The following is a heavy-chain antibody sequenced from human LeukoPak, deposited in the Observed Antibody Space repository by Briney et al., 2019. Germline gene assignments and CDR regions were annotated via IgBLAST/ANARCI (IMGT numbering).Heavy chain of an antibody. CDR1: GGSFSGYY. J-gene: IGHJ4*02. D-gene: IGHD5-24*01. CDR3: ARSGGDRVEMPTIIDY. Sequence: SETLSLTCAVYGGSFSGYYWSWLRQPPGKGLEWIGEINHSGSTNYNPSLKSRVTILVDTSKNQFSLRLSSVTAADTAVYYCARSGGDRVEMPTIIDYWGQGTLVTVSS. CDR2: INHSGST. V-gene: IGHV4-34*01.